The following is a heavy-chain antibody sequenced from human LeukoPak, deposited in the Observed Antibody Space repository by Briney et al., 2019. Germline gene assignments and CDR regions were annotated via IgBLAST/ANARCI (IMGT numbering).Heavy chain of an antibody. J-gene: IGHJ3*02. V-gene: IGHV3-73*01. CDR2: IRSKANSYAT. D-gene: IGHD2-21*02. CDR1: GFTFSGSA. CDR3: TSAAYCGGDCQGNAFDI. Sequence: PGGSLRLSCAASGFTFSGSAMHWVRQASGKGLEWVGRIRSKANSYATAYAASVKGRFTISRDDSKNTAYLQMNSLKTEDTTVYYCTSAAYCGGDCQGNAFDIWAKGQWSPSLQ.